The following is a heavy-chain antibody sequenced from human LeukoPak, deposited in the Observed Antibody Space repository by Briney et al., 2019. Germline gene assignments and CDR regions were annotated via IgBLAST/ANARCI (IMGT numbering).Heavy chain of an antibody. Sequence: SETLSLTCTVSGGSISGSSSYWGWIRQPPGKGLEWIGLLNYGGTTYYNPSFKSRVTISIDTSKNQFSLKLSSVTAADTAVYYCARAWYDFWSGYVGYWGQGTLVTVSS. V-gene: IGHV4-39*07. CDR2: LNYGGTT. CDR3: ARAWYDFWSGYVGY. D-gene: IGHD3-3*01. J-gene: IGHJ4*02. CDR1: GGSISGSSSY.